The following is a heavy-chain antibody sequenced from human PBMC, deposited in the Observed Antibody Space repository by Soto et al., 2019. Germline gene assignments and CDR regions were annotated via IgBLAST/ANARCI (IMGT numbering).Heavy chain of an antibody. D-gene: IGHD3-3*01. J-gene: IGHJ6*02. CDR2: IWFDGNNK. Sequence: PGGSLRLSCAASGFTFGNNAMHWVRHAAGKGLEWVAQIWFDGNNKYYTDSVKGRFTISRDNLKNTVYLQMNSLRAEDTAVYYCACYRFLEWLLDPNYGMDVWGQGTTVTVSS. V-gene: IGHV3-30*02. CDR1: GFTFGNNA. CDR3: ACYRFLEWLLDPNYGMDV.